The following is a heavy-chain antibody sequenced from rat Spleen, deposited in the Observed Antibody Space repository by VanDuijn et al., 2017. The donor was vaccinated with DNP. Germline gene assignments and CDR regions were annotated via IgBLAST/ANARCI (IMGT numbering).Heavy chain of an antibody. Sequence: EVQLVESGGGLVQPGRSLKLSCAVSGFTFSNFYMAWVRQAPTKGLEWVASITNSGGSTYYPDSVKGRFTISRDNAQNTLYLQMDSLRSEDTATYYCATSESAGFVYWGQGTLVTVSS. V-gene: IGHV5-25*01. CDR3: ATSESAGFVY. CDR2: ITNSGGST. D-gene: IGHD3-7*01. CDR1: GFTFSNFY. J-gene: IGHJ3*01.